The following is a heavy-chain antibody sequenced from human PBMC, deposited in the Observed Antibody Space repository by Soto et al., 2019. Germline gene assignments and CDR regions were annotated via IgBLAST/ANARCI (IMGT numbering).Heavy chain of an antibody. V-gene: IGHV4-34*01. CDR1: GGSFSGYY. CDR2: INHSGST. J-gene: IGHJ6*02. Sequence: SETLSLTCAVSGGSFSGYYWSWIRQPPGKGLEWIGEINHSGSTNYNPSPKSRVTISVDTSKNQFSLKLSSVTAADTAVYYCASGGYYYYGMDVWGQGTTVTVSS. CDR3: ASGGYYYYGMDV.